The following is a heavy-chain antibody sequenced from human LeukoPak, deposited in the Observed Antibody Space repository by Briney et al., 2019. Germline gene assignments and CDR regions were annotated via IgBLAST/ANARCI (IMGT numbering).Heavy chain of an antibody. CDR1: GYTLTELS. D-gene: IGHD5-18*01. CDR3: AREHVDTAMGLYYYYYMDV. Sequence: ASVKVSCKVSGYTLTELSMHWVRQAPGKGLEWMGGFDPEDGETIYAQKFQGRVTMTEDTSTDTAYMELSSLRAEDTAVYYCAREHVDTAMGLYYYYYMDVWGKGTTVTVSS. V-gene: IGHV1-24*01. J-gene: IGHJ6*03. CDR2: FDPEDGET.